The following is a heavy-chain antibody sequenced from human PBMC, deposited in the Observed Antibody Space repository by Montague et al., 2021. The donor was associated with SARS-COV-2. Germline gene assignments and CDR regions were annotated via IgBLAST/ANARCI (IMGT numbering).Heavy chain of an antibody. D-gene: IGHD5-24*01. V-gene: IGHV4-59*02. Sequence: SETLSLTCSVSSGSVSSDYWSWIRQPPGKGLEWIGYIYSSGGTSYNPSLKSRVTISIDTSKNQFSLRLSSVTAADTAAYYCARTGDAYTRYYFDYWGQGTLVTVSS. CDR3: ARTGDAYTRYYFDY. CDR1: SGSVSSDY. J-gene: IGHJ4*02. CDR2: IYSSGGT.